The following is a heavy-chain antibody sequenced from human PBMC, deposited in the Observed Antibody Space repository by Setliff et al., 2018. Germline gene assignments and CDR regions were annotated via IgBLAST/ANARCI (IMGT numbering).Heavy chain of an antibody. V-gene: IGHV1-18*01. D-gene: IGHD3-10*01. J-gene: IGHJ5*01. Sequence: ASVKVSCKASGYTFTDYGVTWVRQAPGQGLEWVGWISPHNGKTYYSPKFEGRVIMTADTSTTTAYLDLRSLRSDDTAIYYCGRRQPVDYGLNSRYKNWFDYWGQGTLVTVSS. CDR3: GRRQPVDYGLNSRYKNWFDY. CDR2: ISPHNGKT. CDR1: GYTFTDYG.